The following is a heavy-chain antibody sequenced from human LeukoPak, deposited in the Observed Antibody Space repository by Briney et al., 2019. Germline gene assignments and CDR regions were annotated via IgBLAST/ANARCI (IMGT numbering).Heavy chain of an antibody. V-gene: IGHV3-74*01. D-gene: IGHD6-6*01. CDR3: ARNPIRSIAAPPLDY. J-gene: IGHJ4*02. Sequence: GGSLRLSCAASGFTFSSYWMHWVRQAPGKGQVWVSRINTDGSSTSYADSVKGRFTISRDNAKNTLYLQMNSLRAEDTAVYYCARNPIRSIAAPPLDYWGQGTLVTVSS. CDR2: INTDGSST. CDR1: GFTFSSYW.